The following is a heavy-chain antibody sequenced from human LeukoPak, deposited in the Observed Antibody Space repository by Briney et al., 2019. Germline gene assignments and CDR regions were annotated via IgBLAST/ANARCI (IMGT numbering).Heavy chain of an antibody. CDR3: ARRAGAYSHPYDY. Sequence: PGGSLRLSCVASGFTFSRYWMSWVRQAPGKGLEWVSFIYSDNTHYSDSVKGRFTISRDNSKNTLYLQMNSLRAEDTAVYYCARRAGAYSHPYDYWGQGTLVTVSS. J-gene: IGHJ4*02. CDR1: GFTFSRYW. D-gene: IGHD4/OR15-4a*01. CDR2: IYSDNT. V-gene: IGHV3-53*01.